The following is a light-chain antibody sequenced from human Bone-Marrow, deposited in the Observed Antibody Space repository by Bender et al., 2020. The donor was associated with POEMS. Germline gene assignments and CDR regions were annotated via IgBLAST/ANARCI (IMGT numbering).Light chain of an antibody. V-gene: IGLV2-23*02. Sequence: QSALTQPASVSGSPGQSITISCTGTSSDVGGYNLVSWYQQHPGKVPKVVIYEVSQRPSGVSDRFSGSNSGNTASLTISGLQAEDEADYYCCSYAGTWVFGGGTKLTVL. J-gene: IGLJ3*02. CDR3: CSYAGTWV. CDR2: EVS. CDR1: SSDVGGYNL.